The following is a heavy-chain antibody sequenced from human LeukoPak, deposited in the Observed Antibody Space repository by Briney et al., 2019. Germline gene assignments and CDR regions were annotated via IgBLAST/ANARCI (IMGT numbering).Heavy chain of an antibody. V-gene: IGHV3-23*01. CDR1: GFTFSSYA. CDR3: AKSLGPYYFDY. Sequence: PGGSLRLSCAASGFTFSSYAMSWVRQAPGKGLEWVSAISGGATNTYYADSVKGRFTISRDNSKNTLYLQMNSLRAEDTAIYYCAKSLGPYYFDYWGQGTLVTVSS. CDR2: ISGGATNT. J-gene: IGHJ4*02. D-gene: IGHD3-16*01.